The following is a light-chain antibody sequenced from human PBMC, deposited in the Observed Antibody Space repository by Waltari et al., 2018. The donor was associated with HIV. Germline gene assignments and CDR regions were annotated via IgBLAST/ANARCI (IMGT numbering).Light chain of an antibody. V-gene: IGLV1-47*01. Sequence: QSVLTQPPSASGTPGQRVTISCSGSRSNIGSNYVYWYHQLPGSAPKLLIYRNDQRPSGVPDRFSGSQSGTSASLAIGGLRSDDEGYYYCAAWDDSLSGPVFGGGSKLTVL. CDR2: RND. CDR1: RSNIGSNY. CDR3: AAWDDSLSGPV. J-gene: IGLJ2*01.